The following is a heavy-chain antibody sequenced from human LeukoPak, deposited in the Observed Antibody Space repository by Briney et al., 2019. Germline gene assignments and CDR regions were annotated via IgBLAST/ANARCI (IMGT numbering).Heavy chain of an antibody. D-gene: IGHD3-10*01. CDR3: VVTMVRGVSYMDV. V-gene: IGHV4-34*01. Sequence: SETLSLTCAVYGGSFSGYYWSWIRQPPGKGLEWIGEINHSGSTNYNPSLKSRVTISVDTSKNQFSLKLSSVTAADTAVYYCVVTMVRGVSYMDVWGKGTTVTVSS. CDR2: INHSGST. CDR1: GGSFSGYY. J-gene: IGHJ6*03.